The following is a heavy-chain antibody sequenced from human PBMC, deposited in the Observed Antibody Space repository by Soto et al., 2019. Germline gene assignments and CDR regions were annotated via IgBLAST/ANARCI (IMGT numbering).Heavy chain of an antibody. Sequence: PSETLSLTCAVSGGSISSGGYSWSWIRQPPGKGLEWIGYIYHSGSTYYNPSLKSRVTISVDRSKNQFSLNLTSVTAADSALYYCARLGNHDVFDMWGLGTMVTIS. CDR1: GGSISSGGYS. CDR3: ARLGNHDVFDM. V-gene: IGHV4-30-2*01. CDR2: IYHSGST. J-gene: IGHJ3*02.